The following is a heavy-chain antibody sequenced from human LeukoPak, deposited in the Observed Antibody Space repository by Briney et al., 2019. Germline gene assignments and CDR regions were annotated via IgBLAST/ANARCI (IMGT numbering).Heavy chain of an antibody. J-gene: IGHJ5*02. CDR1: GGTFSSYA. Sequence: SVKVSCKASGGTFSSYAISWVRQAPGQGLEWMGGIIPIFGTANYAQKFQGRVTITADEFTSTAYMELSSLRSEDTAVYYCASSLSSGWYNSFDPWGQGTLVTVSS. V-gene: IGHV1-69*13. D-gene: IGHD6-19*01. CDR2: IIPIFGTA. CDR3: ASSLSSGWYNSFDP.